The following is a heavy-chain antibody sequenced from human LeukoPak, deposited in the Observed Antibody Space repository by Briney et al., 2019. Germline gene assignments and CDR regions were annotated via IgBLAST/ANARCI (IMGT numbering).Heavy chain of an antibody. V-gene: IGHV4-34*01. J-gene: IGHJ2*01. CDR1: GGSFSGYY. Sequence: KPSETLSLTCAVYGGSFSGYYWSWIRQPPGKGLEWMGEINHSGSTNYNPSLKSRFTISVDTSKNQFSLKLSSVTAADTAVYYCARGGGTWYFDLWGRGTLVTVS. D-gene: IGHD1-1*01. CDR2: INHSGST. CDR3: ARGGGTWYFDL.